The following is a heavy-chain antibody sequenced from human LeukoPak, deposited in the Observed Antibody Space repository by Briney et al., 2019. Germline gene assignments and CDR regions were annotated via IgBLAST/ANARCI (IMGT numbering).Heavy chain of an antibody. Sequence: PGEPLRLSCAASGFTFSSYGMHWVRQPPGKGLEWVAVIWYDGSNKYYADSVKGRFTISRDNSKNTLYLQMNSLRAEDTAVYYCARGPSYFYDSSGYLPLVPYYGMDVWGQGTTVTVSS. CDR2: IWYDGSNK. CDR1: GFTFSSYG. J-gene: IGHJ6*02. CDR3: ARGPSYFYDSSGYLPLVPYYGMDV. D-gene: IGHD3-22*01. V-gene: IGHV3-33*01.